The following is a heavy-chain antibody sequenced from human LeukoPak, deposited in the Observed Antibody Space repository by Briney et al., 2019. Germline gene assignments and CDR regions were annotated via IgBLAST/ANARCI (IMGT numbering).Heavy chain of an antibody. J-gene: IGHJ4*02. CDR1: GFTFSSYA. D-gene: IGHD6-13*01. Sequence: GGSLRLSCAASGFTFSSYAMHWVRQAPGKGLEWVAVISYDGSNKYYADSVKGRFTISRDNSKNTLYLQMNSLRAEDTAVYYCARGSSWSYFDYWGQGTLVTVSS. CDR2: ISYDGSNK. V-gene: IGHV3-30*04. CDR3: ARGSSWSYFDY.